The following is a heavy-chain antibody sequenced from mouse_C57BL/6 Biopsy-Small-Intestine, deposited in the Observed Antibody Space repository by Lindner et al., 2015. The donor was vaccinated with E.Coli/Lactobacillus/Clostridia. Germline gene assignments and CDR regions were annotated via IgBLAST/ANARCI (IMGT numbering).Heavy chain of an antibody. J-gene: IGHJ2*01. V-gene: IGHV1-42*01. CDR3: ARSHAEGDF. CDR2: INPTTGST. CDR1: GYSFTGYL. Sequence: VQLQESGPELVKPGASVTISCKASGYSFTGYLMNWVKQSPEKSLEWIGEINPTTGSTTYNQKFKAKATLTVDKSSSTAYMQFRNLTSEDSAVYYCARSHAEGDFWGQGTTLTVSS.